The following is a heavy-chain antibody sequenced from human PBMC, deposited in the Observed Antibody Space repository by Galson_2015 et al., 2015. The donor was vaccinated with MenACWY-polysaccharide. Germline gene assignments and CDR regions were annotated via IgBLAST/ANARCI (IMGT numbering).Heavy chain of an antibody. CDR2: IRSDGSNK. D-gene: IGHD3-22*01. V-gene: IGHV3-30*02. Sequence: SLRLSCATSEFTFSSYGMHWVRQAPGKGLEWVAFIRSDGSNKYYADSVKGRFTISRDNSKNTLYLQMNRLRAGDTAVYYCAKPDYGDYSLYYYDSSFYGYYFDFLGQGTLVTVSS. CDR3: AKPDYGDYSLYYYDSSFYGYYFDF. J-gene: IGHJ4*02. CDR1: EFTFSSYG.